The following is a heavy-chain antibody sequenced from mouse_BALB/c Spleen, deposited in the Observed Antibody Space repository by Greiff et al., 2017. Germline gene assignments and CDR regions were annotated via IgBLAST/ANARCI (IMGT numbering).Heavy chain of an antibody. CDR1: GFTFSSYG. CDR3: ARASRPYYFDY. CDR2: INSNGGST. Sequence: DVMLVESGGGLVQPGGSLKLSCAASGFTFSSYGMSWVRQTPDKRLELVATINSNGGSTYYPDSVKGRFTISRDNAKNTLYLQMSSLKSEDTAMYYCARASRPYYFDYWGQGTTLTVSS. J-gene: IGHJ2*01. V-gene: IGHV5-6-3*01.